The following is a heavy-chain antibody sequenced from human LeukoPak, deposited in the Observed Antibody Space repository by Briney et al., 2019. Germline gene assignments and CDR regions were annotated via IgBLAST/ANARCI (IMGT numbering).Heavy chain of an antibody. CDR1: GYTFTSYA. V-gene: IGHV1-3*01. J-gene: IGHJ4*02. D-gene: IGHD2-2*01. CDR3: AKDIVVVPAAIVHLGY. CDR2: INAGNGNT. Sequence: GASVKVSCKASGYTFTSYAMHWVRQAPGQRLEWMGWINAGNGNTKYSQKFQGRVTITRDTSASTAYMELRSLRSDDTAVYYCAKDIVVVPAAIVHLGYWGQGTLVTVSS.